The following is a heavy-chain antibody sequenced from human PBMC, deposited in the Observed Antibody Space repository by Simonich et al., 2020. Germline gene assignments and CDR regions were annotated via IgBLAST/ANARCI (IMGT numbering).Heavy chain of an antibody. D-gene: IGHD6-13*01. V-gene: IGHV4-38-2*01. Sequence: QVQLQESGPGLVKPSETLSLTCAVSGYSISSGYYWGWIRQPPGMGLEWIGGIYNNGSTYYNPSLKSRVTISVDTSKNQFSLKLSAVTAADTAVYYCARVGYSNYYYYGMDVWGQGTTVTVSS. J-gene: IGHJ6*02. CDR3: ARVGYSNYYYYGMDV. CDR2: IYNNGST. CDR1: GYSISSGYY.